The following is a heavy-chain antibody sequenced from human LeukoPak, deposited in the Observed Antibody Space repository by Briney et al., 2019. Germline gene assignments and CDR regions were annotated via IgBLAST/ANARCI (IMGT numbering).Heavy chain of an antibody. CDR1: GFTFDDYA. J-gene: IGHJ4*02. CDR2: ISWNSGSI. D-gene: IGHD3-22*01. Sequence: PGGSLRLSCAASGFTFDDYAMHWVWQAPGKGLEWVSGISWNSGSIGYADSVKGRFTISRDNAKNSLYLQMNSLRAEDTAVYYCVRDFHRRLYDSNYYFYWGQGTLVTVSS. CDR3: VRDFHRRLYDSNYYFY. V-gene: IGHV3-9*01.